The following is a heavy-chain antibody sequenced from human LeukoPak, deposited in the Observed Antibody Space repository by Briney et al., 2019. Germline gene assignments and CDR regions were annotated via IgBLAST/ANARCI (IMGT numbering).Heavy chain of an antibody. CDR2: FDPEDGET. Sequence: ASVKVSCKVSGYTLTELSIHWVRQAPGKGLEWMGGFDPEDGETIYAQKFQGRVTMTEDTSTDTAYMELSSLRSEDTAVYYCATGYYDSSGYYRLPYYYYMDVWGKGTTVTVSS. CDR3: ATGYYDSSGYYRLPYYYYMDV. J-gene: IGHJ6*03. D-gene: IGHD3-22*01. V-gene: IGHV1-24*01. CDR1: GYTLTELS.